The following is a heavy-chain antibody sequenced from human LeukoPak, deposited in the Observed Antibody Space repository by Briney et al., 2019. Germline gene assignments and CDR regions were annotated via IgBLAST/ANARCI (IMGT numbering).Heavy chain of an antibody. CDR3: ARGTTGTTGYMDV. D-gene: IGHD1-1*01. CDR1: GYTFTGYY. CDR2: INPNSGGT. V-gene: IGHV1-2*02. J-gene: IGHJ6*03. Sequence: ASVKVSCKASGYTFTGYYMHWVRRAPGQGLEWMGWINPNSGGTNYAQKFQGRVTMTRDTSISTAYMELSRLRSDDTAVYYCARGTTGTTGYMDVWGKGTTVTISS.